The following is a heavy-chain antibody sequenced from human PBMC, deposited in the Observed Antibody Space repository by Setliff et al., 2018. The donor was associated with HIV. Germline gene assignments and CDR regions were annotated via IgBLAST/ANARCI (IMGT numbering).Heavy chain of an antibody. CDR3: ARLFSYGSGSYHADH. CDR2: IDPSDSYI. J-gene: IGHJ4*02. V-gene: IGHV5-10-1*01. D-gene: IGHD3-10*01. Sequence: GESLKISCKASGYEFSTYWITWVRQMPGKGLEWMGRIDPSDSYINYSPSFQGHVTMSTDESTSTAYLQWGSLRASDSATYYCARLFSYGSGSYHADHWGQGTLVTVSS. CDR1: GYEFSTYW.